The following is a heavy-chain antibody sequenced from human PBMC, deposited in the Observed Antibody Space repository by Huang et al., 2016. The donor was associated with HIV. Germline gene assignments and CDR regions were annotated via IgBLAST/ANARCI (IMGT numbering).Heavy chain of an antibody. CDR2: LNPKNCAT. V-gene: IGHV1-2*02. CDR3: TRDGVAPDEEFDY. CDR1: GYTFADYF. J-gene: IGHJ4*02. Sequence: QVQLVQSGAEVKKPGASVKVSCKPSGYTFADYFIHWVRQAPGQGLEWMAWLNPKNCATNYAQKFLGRVTVTGDTSINTAYMEFSGLTSDDTANYYCTRDGVAPDEEFDYWGQGTLIIVSS. D-gene: IGHD5-12*01.